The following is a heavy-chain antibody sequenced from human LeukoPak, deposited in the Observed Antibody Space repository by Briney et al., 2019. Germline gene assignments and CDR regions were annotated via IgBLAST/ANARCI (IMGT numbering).Heavy chain of an antibody. D-gene: IGHD4-17*01. Sequence: PGGSLRLSCAASGFTFSSYAMHWVREAPGRGLEWVAVISYDGSNKYYADSVKGRFTISRDNSKNTLYLQMNSLRAEDTAVYYCARLGITVTDFDYWGQGTLVTVSS. CDR2: ISYDGSNK. CDR3: ARLGITVTDFDY. V-gene: IGHV3-30*04. J-gene: IGHJ4*02. CDR1: GFTFSSYA.